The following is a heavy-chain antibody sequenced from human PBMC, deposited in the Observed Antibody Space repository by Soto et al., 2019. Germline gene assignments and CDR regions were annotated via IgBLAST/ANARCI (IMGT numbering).Heavy chain of an antibody. V-gene: IGHV3-66*01. CDR3: AGDPVSDFDY. D-gene: IGHD1-26*01. CDR1: GFTVSSTY. CDR2: IYSSGST. J-gene: IGHJ4*02. Sequence: EVQLVESGGGLVQPGGSLRLSCAASGFTVSSTYMSWVGQAPGKGLEWVSLIYSSGSTYYADSVKGRFTISRDNSKNTLQLQMNSLRAEDTAVYYCAGDPVSDFDYWGQGTLVTVSS.